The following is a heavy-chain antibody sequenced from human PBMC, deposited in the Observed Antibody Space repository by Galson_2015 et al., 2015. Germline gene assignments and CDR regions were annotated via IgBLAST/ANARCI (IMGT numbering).Heavy chain of an antibody. CDR1: GYTLTSYG. J-gene: IGHJ5*02. CDR3: ARVAKTEINWFDP. V-gene: IGHV1-18*01. Sequence: SVKVSCKASGYTLTSYGISWVRQAPGQGLEWMGWISAYNGNTNYAQKLQGRVTMTTDTSTSTAYMELRSLRSDDTAVYYCARVAKTEINWFDPWGQGTLVTVSS. CDR2: ISAYNGNT.